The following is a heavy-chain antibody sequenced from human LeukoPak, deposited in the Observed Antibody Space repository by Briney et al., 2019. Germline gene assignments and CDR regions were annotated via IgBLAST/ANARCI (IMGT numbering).Heavy chain of an antibody. Sequence: PGGSLRLSCAASGFTFSSYWMSWVRQAPGKGLEWVANMKQDGSEKYYVDSVKGRFTISRDNAKNSLYLQMNSLRAEDTAVYYCARLRADWLLYYYYYGMDVWGQGTTVTVSS. V-gene: IGHV3-7*01. CDR2: MKQDGSEK. CDR3: ARLRADWLLYYYYYGMDV. CDR1: GFTFSSYW. D-gene: IGHD3-9*01. J-gene: IGHJ6*02.